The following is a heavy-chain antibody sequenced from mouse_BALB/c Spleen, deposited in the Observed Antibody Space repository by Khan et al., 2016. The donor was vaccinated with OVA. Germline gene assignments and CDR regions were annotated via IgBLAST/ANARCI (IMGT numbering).Heavy chain of an antibody. J-gene: IGHJ2*01. CDR2: IYPGTDNT. CDR1: GYIFTSYW. Sequence: QVQLQQPGAELVRPGASVKLSCKTSGYIFTSYWIHWVKQRSGQGLEWIARIYPGTDNTFYHERLKDKATLTADKSSSTAYMQLSSLKSEDSAVYCCAREEDLYYFDYWGQGTTLTVSS. V-gene: IGHV1S132*01. CDR3: AREEDLYYFDY.